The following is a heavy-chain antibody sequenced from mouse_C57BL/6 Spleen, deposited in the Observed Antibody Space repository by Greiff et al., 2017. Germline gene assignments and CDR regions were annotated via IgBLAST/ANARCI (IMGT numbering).Heavy chain of an antibody. CDR1: GYSITSGYY. V-gene: IGHV3-6*01. J-gene: IGHJ3*01. Sequence: EVKLMESGPGLVKPSPSLSLTCSVTGYSITSGYYWNWIRQFPGNKLEWMGYISYDGSNNYNPSLKNRIAITRDTSKNQFFLKLNSVTTEDTATYYCASNYDYAWFAYWGQGTRVTVSA. D-gene: IGHD2-4*01. CDR2: ISYDGSN. CDR3: ASNYDYAWFAY.